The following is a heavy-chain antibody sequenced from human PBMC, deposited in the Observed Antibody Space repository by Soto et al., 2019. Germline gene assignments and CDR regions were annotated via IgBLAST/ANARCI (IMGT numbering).Heavy chain of an antibody. V-gene: IGHV3-23*01. CDR3: AKSGITMVRGVIGDDAFDI. CDR2: ISGSGGST. D-gene: IGHD3-10*01. J-gene: IGHJ3*02. CDR1: GFTFSSYA. Sequence: PGGSLRLSCAASGFTFSSYAMSWARQAPGKGLEWVSAISGSGGSTYYADSVKGRFTISRDNSKNTLYLQMNSLRAEDTAVYYCAKSGITMVRGVIGDDAFDIWGQGTMVTVSS.